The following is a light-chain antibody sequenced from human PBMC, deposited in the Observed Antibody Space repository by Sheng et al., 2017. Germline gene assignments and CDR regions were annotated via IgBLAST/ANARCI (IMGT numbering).Light chain of an antibody. CDR1: QSVGNK. CDR2: GAS. Sequence: EKVMTQSPATLSVSPGERATLSCRASQSVGNKLAWYQQKPGQPPRLLMYGASARATGIPARFSGSGSGTEFTLTISSLQSEDFAVYYCQQYNNRPLYTFGLGTKLEIK. CDR3: QQYNNRPLYT. J-gene: IGKJ2*01. V-gene: IGKV3-15*01.